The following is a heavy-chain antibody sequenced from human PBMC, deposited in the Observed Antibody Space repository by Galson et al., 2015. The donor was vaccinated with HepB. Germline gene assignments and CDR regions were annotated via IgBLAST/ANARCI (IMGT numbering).Heavy chain of an antibody. CDR1: GYTFTNHD. V-gene: IGHV1-8*01. CDR3: AREVVPGAGQYVTGGRLDP. D-gene: IGHD1-14*01. J-gene: IGHJ5*02. Sequence: SVKVSCKASGYTFTNHDIHWVRQAIGQGLEWMGWMNPRSENTAYAQKFQDRVAMTSDTSTGTAYMELSSLRYDDTAVYYCAREVVPGAGQYVTGGRLDPWGQGTLVTVSS. CDR2: MNPRSENT.